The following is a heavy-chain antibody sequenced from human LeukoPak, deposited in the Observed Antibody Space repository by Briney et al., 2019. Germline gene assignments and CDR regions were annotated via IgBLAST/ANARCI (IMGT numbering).Heavy chain of an antibody. CDR3: ARQGEEQLVGY. D-gene: IGHD6-6*01. J-gene: IGHJ4*02. Sequence: SETLSLTCTVSGGSISSSSYYWGWIRQPPGKGLEWIGSIYYSGSTYYNPSLKSRVTISVDTSKNQFSLKLSSVTAADTAVYYCARQGEEQLVGYWGQGTLVTVSS. CDR2: IYYSGST. CDR1: GGSISSSSYY. V-gene: IGHV4-39*01.